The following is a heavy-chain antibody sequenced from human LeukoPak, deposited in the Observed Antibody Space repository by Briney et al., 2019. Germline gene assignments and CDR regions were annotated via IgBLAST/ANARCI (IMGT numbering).Heavy chain of an antibody. CDR1: GGSISSYY. V-gene: IGHV4-4*07. J-gene: IGHJ3*02. CDR3: ARDLRVFRSSMVRGVIIRGDAFDI. CDR2: IYTSGST. Sequence: SETLSLTCTVSGGSISSYYWSWIRQPAGKGLEWIGRIYTSGSTNYNPSLKSRVTMSVDTSKNQFSLKLSSVTAADTAVYYCARDLRVFRSSMVRGVIIRGDAFDIWGQGTMVTVSS. D-gene: IGHD3-10*01.